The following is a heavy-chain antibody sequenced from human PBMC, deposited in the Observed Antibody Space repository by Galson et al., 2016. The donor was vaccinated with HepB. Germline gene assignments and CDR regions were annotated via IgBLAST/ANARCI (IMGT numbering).Heavy chain of an antibody. Sequence: SLRLSCAASGFIFSSYAMSWVRQAPGKGLEWVSHVSGRGTTTYYADSVKGRSTISRDNSKNTLHLQMNGLTVEDTAVYYCAKGGSRYDYFDHWGQGTLVTVSS. D-gene: IGHD2-15*01. CDR3: AKGGSRYDYFDH. V-gene: IGHV3-23*01. J-gene: IGHJ4*02. CDR1: GFIFSSYA. CDR2: VSGRGTTT.